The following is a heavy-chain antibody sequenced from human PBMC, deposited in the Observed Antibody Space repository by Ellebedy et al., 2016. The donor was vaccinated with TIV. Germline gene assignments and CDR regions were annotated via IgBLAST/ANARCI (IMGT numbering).Heavy chain of an antibody. D-gene: IGHD5-18*01. CDR3: ARLPSGNSYGYSFDY. CDR1: GYSFATYW. CDR2: IFPGDSET. J-gene: IGHJ4*02. Sequence: GESLKISCQGSGYSFATYWIAWVRQMPGKGLEWMGIIFPGDSETRYSPSFQGQVTISADKSISTAYLQWSSLKASDTAMYYCARLPSGNSYGYSFDYWGQGTLVTVSS. V-gene: IGHV5-51*01.